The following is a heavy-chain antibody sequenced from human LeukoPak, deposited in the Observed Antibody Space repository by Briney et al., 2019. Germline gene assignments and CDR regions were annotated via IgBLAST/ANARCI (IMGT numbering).Heavy chain of an antibody. J-gene: IGHJ4*02. CDR1: GDSVTSTGYY. V-gene: IGHV4-39*07. CDR3: ARARGYSYAFDY. D-gene: IGHD5-18*01. Sequence: SETLSLTCTVSGDSVTSTGYYRGWIRQPPGKGLEWIGSMFYSGSTYYNPSLKSRVTVSVDTSKNQFSLRLTSVTAADTAVYYCARARGYSYAFDYWGQGTLVTVSS. CDR2: MFYSGST.